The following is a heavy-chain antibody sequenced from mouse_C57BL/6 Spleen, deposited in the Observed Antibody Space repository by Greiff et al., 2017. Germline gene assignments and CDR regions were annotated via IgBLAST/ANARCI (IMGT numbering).Heavy chain of an antibody. CDR1: GFTFSDYG. CDR2: ISSGSSTI. D-gene: IGHD1-1*01. CDR3: ARPIPYDYGSSGPAGY. J-gene: IGHJ4*01. V-gene: IGHV5-17*01. Sequence: EVQLVESGGGLVKPGASLKLSCAASGFTFSDYGMHWVRQAPEKGLEWIAYISSGSSTIYYADTVKGRFTITRDNAKNTPFLQMTSLRSEDTAMYYCARPIPYDYGSSGPAGYWGQGASVTVAS.